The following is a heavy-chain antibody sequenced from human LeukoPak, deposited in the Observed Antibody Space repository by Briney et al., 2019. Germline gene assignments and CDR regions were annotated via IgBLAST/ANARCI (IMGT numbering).Heavy chain of an antibody. Sequence: SQTLSLTCTVSGGSISSSSYYWGWIRPPPGNGLEWVGSIYYSGSTYYNASLKSLVTISVVTSKNQFSLKLRSVTAADTAVYYCARYLSVVAAAGFLGFAWDVWGKGTTVTVSS. J-gene: IGHJ6*04. CDR1: GGSISSSSYY. CDR2: IYYSGST. CDR3: ARYLSVVAAAGFLGFAWDV. V-gene: IGHV4-39*07. D-gene: IGHD6-13*01.